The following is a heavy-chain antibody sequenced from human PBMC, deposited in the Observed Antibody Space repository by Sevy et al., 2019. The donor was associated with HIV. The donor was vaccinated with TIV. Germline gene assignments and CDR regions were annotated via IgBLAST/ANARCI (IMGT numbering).Heavy chain of an antibody. Sequence: GGSLRLSCAASGFTFDDYAMHWVRQAPGKGLEWVAVISYDGSTKYYADSVKGRFTISRDNSKNTVHLQMNSLRTEDTAVYYCAKGSRATDSAFDIWGQGTMVTVSS. D-gene: IGHD3-22*01. CDR1: GFTFDDYA. CDR3: AKGSRATDSAFDI. V-gene: IGHV3-30*18. J-gene: IGHJ3*02. CDR2: ISYDGSTK.